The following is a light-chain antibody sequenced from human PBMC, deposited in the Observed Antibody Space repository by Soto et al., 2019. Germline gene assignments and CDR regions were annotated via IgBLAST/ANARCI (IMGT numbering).Light chain of an antibody. Sequence: DIQMTQSPSTLSASVGHRVTITCRASQSISSWLAWYQQKPGKAPMLLIYDASSLESGVPSRFSGSGSGTEFTLTISSLKSDDFATYYCQQYSTYRTFGQGTKVDIK. CDR1: QSISSW. J-gene: IGKJ1*01. V-gene: IGKV1-5*01. CDR3: QQYSTYRT. CDR2: DAS.